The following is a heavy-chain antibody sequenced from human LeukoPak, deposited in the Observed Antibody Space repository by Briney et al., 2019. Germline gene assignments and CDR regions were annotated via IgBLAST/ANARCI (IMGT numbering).Heavy chain of an antibody. J-gene: IGHJ4*02. Sequence: ASVKVSCKASGYSFTNYGIGWLRQAPGQGLEWMGWINPHSGGTDHAQKFQGRVTMTRDTSISTAYMELSRLRSDDTAVYYCARDMDSGPDFFDYWGLGTLVTVSS. CDR2: INPHSGGT. D-gene: IGHD1-26*01. CDR3: ARDMDSGPDFFDY. V-gene: IGHV1-2*02. CDR1: GYSFTNYG.